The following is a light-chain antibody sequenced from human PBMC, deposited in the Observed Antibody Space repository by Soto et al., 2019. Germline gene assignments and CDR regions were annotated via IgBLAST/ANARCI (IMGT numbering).Light chain of an antibody. CDR3: QQYNSYSA. J-gene: IGKJ2*01. V-gene: IGKV1-5*01. CDR1: QSISSW. Sequence: DIQMTQSPSTLSASVGDRVTITCRASQSISSWLAWYQQKPGKAPKLLIYDASSLESGVPSRFSGSGSGTEVTLTISSLQPDDFATYYCQQYNSYSAFGQGTKLESK. CDR2: DAS.